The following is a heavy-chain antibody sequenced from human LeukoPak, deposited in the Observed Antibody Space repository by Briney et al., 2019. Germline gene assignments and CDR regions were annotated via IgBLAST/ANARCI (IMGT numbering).Heavy chain of an antibody. J-gene: IGHJ4*02. V-gene: IGHV4-30-4*08. CDR3: ARGLGSDYFDY. Sequence: SETLSLTCTVSGGSISSGDYYWSWIRQPPGKGLEWIGYIYYSGSTYYNPSLKSRVTISVDTSKNQFSLKLSSVTAADTAVYYCARGLGSDYFDYWGQGTLVTVSS. CDR2: IYYSGST. CDR1: GGSISSGDYY. D-gene: IGHD3-10*01.